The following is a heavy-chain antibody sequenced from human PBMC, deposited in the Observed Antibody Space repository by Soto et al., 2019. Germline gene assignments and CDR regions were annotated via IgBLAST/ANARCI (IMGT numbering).Heavy chain of an antibody. CDR3: ARDDGIAVAGSLYFDL. V-gene: IGHV1-69*12. CDR2: IIPIFGTA. Sequence: QVQLVQSGAEVKKPGSSVKVSCKASGGTFSSYAISWVRQAPGQGLEWMGGIIPIFGTANYSQKFQGRVTITADESTITAYMELSSLRSEDTAVYYCARDDGIAVAGSLYFDLWGRGTLVTVSS. CDR1: GGTFSSYA. D-gene: IGHD6-19*01. J-gene: IGHJ2*01.